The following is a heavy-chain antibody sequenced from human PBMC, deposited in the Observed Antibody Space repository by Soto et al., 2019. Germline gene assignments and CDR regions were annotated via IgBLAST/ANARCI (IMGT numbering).Heavy chain of an antibody. CDR3: AKDIRRGPXXXXXXXXXYNPLVGYYG. CDR1: GFTFDDYA. CDR2: ISWNSGSI. V-gene: IGHV3-9*01. Sequence: EVQLVESGGGLVQPGRSLRLSCAASGFTFDDYAMHWVRQAPGKGLEWVSGISWNSGSIGYADSVKGRFTISRDNAKNSLYLQMNSLRAEDTALYYCAKDIRRGPXXXXXXXXXYNPLVGYYG. J-gene: IGHJ6*01. D-gene: IGHD1-1*01.